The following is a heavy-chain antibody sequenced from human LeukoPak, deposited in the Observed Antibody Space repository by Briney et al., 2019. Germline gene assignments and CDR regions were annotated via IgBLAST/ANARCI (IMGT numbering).Heavy chain of an antibody. CDR1: GFTFSSYS. J-gene: IGHJ6*03. D-gene: IGHD2-15*01. CDR2: ISSSSSYI. Sequence: GGSLRLSCAASGFTFSSYSMNWVRQAPGKGLEWVSSISSSSSYIYYADSVKGRFTISRDNAKNSLYLQMNSLRAEDTAVYYCARLYCSGGSCQIARYYYYYYMDVWGKGTTVTVSS. V-gene: IGHV3-21*01. CDR3: ARLYCSGGSCQIARYYYYYYMDV.